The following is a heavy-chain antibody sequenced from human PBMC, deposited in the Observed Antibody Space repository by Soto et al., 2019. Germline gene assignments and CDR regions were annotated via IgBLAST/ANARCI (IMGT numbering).Heavy chain of an antibody. D-gene: IGHD4-17*01. CDR2: ISADNGHT. V-gene: IGHV1-18*01. CDR1: GYTFTSYG. Sequence: QVQLVQSGAEVKKPGASVKVSCKASGYTFTSYGISWVRQAPGQGLEWMGWISADNGHTSYAQKLQGRVTMTTDTTTSTAYMELRSLRSDDTAVYYCARVDDYGVLWYFDLWGRGTLVTVSS. CDR3: ARVDDYGVLWYFDL. J-gene: IGHJ2*01.